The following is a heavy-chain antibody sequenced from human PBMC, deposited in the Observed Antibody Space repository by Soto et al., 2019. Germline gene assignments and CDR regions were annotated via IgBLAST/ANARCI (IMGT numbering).Heavy chain of an antibody. Sequence: GGSLRLSCAASGLTFSNDAVTWVRQAPGKGLEWVSTISGGGGSTYYADSVKGRFTISRDNSKNTLYLQMNSLRAEDTAVYYCAKDQGSSWYEIDYWGQGT. CDR1: GLTFSNDA. D-gene: IGHD6-13*01. CDR3: AKDQGSSWYEIDY. J-gene: IGHJ4*02. CDR2: ISGGGGST. V-gene: IGHV3-23*01.